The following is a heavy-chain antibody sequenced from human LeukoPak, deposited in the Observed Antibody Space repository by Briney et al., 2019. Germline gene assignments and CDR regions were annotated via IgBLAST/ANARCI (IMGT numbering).Heavy chain of an antibody. J-gene: IGHJ4*02. D-gene: IGHD3-3*01. V-gene: IGHV4-59*01. CDR1: GGSISSYY. CDR3: ARVPIRYDFWSGFIDY. Sequence: SETLSLTCTVSGGSISSYYWSWIRQPPGKGLEWIGYIFYSGSSNYNPSPKSRVTISVDTSKNQFSLKLSSVTAADTAVYYCARVPIRYDFWSGFIDYWGQGTLVTVSS. CDR2: IFYSGSS.